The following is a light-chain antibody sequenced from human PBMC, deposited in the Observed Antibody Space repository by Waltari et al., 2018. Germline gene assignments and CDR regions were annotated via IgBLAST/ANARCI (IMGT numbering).Light chain of an antibody. Sequence: QSALTQPRSVSGSPGQSVTISCTGPSNDVGAYHYVSWHQQHPGKAPKLMIYDVSKRPSGVPDRFSASKSGNTASLTISGLQAEDEADYYCCSYTGTYTHWVFGGGTKLTVL. CDR2: DVS. J-gene: IGLJ3*02. CDR3: CSYTGTYTHWV. CDR1: SNDVGAYHY. V-gene: IGLV2-11*01.